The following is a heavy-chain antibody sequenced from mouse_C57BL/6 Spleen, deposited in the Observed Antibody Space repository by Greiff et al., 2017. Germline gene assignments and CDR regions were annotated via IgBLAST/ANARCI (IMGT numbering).Heavy chain of an antibody. CDR2: IYIGNGYT. CDR1: GYTFTSYG. Sequence: VQLQQSGAELVRPGSSVKMSCKTSGYTFTSYGINWVKQRPGQGLEWIGYIYIGNGYTKYNEKFKGKATLTSDTSSSTAYMQLSSLTSEDSAIYFCARSSGNYFDYWGQGTTLTVSS. CDR3: ARSSGNYFDY. J-gene: IGHJ2*01. V-gene: IGHV1-58*01.